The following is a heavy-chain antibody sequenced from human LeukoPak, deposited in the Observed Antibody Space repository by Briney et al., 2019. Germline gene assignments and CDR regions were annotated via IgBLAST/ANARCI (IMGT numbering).Heavy chain of an antibody. J-gene: IGHJ4*02. CDR3: ARGLAISYQLLYEMTAPFDY. V-gene: IGHV1-2*02. D-gene: IGHD2-2*02. CDR1: GYTFTGYY. CDR2: INPNSGGT. Sequence: GASVKVSCKASGYTFTGYYMHWVRQAPGQGLEWMGWINPNSGGTNYAQKFQGRVTMTRDTSISTAYMELSRLRSDDTAVYYCARGLAISYQLLYEMTAPFDYWGQGTLVTVFS.